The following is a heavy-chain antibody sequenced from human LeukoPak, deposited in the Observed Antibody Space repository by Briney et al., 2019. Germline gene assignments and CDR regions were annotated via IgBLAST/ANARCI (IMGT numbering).Heavy chain of an antibody. CDR1: GFTFSSYW. CDR2: IKQDRSEK. Sequence: GGSLRLSCAASGFTFSSYWMSWVRQAPGKGLEWVANIKQDRSEKYYVDSVKGRFTISRDNAKNSLYLQMNSLRAEDTAVYYCARGLRRTTSWEYYYMDVWGKGTTVTVSS. CDR3: ARGLRRTTSWEYYYMDV. D-gene: IGHD4-17*01. V-gene: IGHV3-7*01. J-gene: IGHJ6*03.